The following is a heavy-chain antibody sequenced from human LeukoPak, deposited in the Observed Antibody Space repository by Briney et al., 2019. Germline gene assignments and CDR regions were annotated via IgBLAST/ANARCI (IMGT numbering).Heavy chain of an antibody. Sequence: SVKVSCKASGGTFISYAISWVRQAPGQGLEWMGGIIPIFGTANYAQKFQGRVTITADESTSTAYMELSSLRSEDTAVYYCASSSGYYYDEVDYWGQGTLVTVSS. J-gene: IGHJ4*02. CDR1: GGTFISYA. CDR3: ASSSGYYYDEVDY. V-gene: IGHV1-69*13. D-gene: IGHD3-22*01. CDR2: IIPIFGTA.